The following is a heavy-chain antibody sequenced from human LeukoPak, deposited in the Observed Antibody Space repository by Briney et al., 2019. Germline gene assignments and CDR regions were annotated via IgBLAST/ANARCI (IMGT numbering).Heavy chain of an antibody. CDR1: GFTVKYTF. D-gene: IGHD4-11*01. J-gene: IGHJ4*02. V-gene: IGHV3-66*01. CDR2: IYSGGEV. CDR3: ARDSDYSGPTFDH. Sequence: GGSLRLSCEESGFTVKYTFMSWVRQVPGKGLEWVSVIYSGGEVYYADSVKGRFTISSDNSRKREYLQMNSLRVEDTAVYFCARDSDYSGPTFDHWGQGTLVTVSS.